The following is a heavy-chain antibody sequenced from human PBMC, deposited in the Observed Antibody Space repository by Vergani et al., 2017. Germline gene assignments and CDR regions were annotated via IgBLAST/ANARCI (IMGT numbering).Heavy chain of an antibody. J-gene: IGHJ6*02. Sequence: QVQLQESGPGLVKPSQSLSLPCTVSGGSISSGGYYWSWIRQHPGKGLEWIGYIYYSGSTYYNPSLKTRVTISVNTSKNQFSLKLSSVTAADTAVYYCARVKCSSTSCYYYYYYGMDVWGQGTTVTVSS. CDR3: ARVKCSSTSCYYYYYYGMDV. D-gene: IGHD2-2*01. CDR1: GGSISSGGYY. V-gene: IGHV4-31*03. CDR2: IYYSGST.